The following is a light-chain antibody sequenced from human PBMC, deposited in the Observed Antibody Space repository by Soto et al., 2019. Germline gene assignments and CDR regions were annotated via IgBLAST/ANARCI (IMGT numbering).Light chain of an antibody. J-gene: IGKJ4*01. CDR1: QSVSSN. Sequence: SKSVVALSLYPGERVTLSCRASQSVSSNLAWYQQKVGQAPMLLIYGATTRATGIPARFSGSGSGTEFTLTISSLQSEDFATYCCQQSSYLPLTFGGGTKLDI. CDR3: QQSSYLPLT. CDR2: GAT. V-gene: IGKV3D-15*01.